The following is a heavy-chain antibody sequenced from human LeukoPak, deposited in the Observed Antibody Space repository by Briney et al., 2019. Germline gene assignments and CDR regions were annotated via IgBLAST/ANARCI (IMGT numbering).Heavy chain of an antibody. CDR2: ISGSDDFT. CDR1: GFTFDNYA. Sequence: GGSLRLSFAASGFTFDNYAMSWVRQAPGKGLEWVSTISGSDDFTYYADSVKGRFTISRDNSRNTLSLQISSLRAEDTALYYCTRGVYCSGGSCSLDYWGQGTLVTVSS. V-gene: IGHV3-23*01. J-gene: IGHJ4*02. D-gene: IGHD2-15*01. CDR3: TRGVYCSGGSCSLDY.